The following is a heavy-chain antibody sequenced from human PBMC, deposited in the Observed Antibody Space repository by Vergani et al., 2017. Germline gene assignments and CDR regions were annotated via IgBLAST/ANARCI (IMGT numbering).Heavy chain of an antibody. V-gene: IGHV3-21*01. D-gene: IGHD2-2*01. CDR2: IISSSSYI. Sequence: EVQLVESGGGLVKPGGSLRLSCAASGFTFSSYSMNWVRQAPGKGLEWVSSIISSSSYIYYTDSVKGRFTISRDNAKNSLYLQMNSLRAEDTAVYYCARAPHCSSTSCYGFDYWGQGTLVTVSS. J-gene: IGHJ4*02. CDR3: ARAPHCSSTSCYGFDY. CDR1: GFTFSSYS.